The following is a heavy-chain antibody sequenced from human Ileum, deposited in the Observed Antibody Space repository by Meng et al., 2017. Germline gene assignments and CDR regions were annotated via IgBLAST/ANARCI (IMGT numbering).Heavy chain of an antibody. D-gene: IGHD2-2*01. V-gene: IGHV3-11*01. Sequence: QVQLVESGGGLVKPGGSLRLSCAASGFTFSDYFMSWIRQTPGKGLEWISYISSGGHIIYYTDSVKGRFTISRDNAKDSLFLQMNNLRADDTAVYYCARDPGFCSSSDTCSPFDYWGQGTLVTVSS. CDR1: GFTFSDYF. CDR2: ISSGGHII. CDR3: ARDPGFCSSSDTCSPFDY. J-gene: IGHJ4*02.